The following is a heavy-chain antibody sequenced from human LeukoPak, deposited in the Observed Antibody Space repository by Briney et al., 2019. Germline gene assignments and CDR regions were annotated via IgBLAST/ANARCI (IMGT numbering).Heavy chain of an antibody. CDR1: GASISSSNW. CDR3: ARHRGALFGPKDV. CDR2: IYHAGTT. V-gene: IGHV4-4*02. J-gene: IGHJ6*02. Sequence: SETLSLTCAVSGASISSSNWWSWARRPPGKGLEWIGEIYHAGTTNYNPSLKSRLTISVDTSKNQFSLKLSSVTAADTALYYCARHRGALFGPKDVWGQGTTVTVSS. D-gene: IGHD3-3*01.